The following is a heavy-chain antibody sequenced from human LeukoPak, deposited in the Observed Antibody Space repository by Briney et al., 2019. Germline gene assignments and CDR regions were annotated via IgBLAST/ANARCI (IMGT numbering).Heavy chain of an antibody. V-gene: IGHV3-23*01. CDR2: ISGSGGST. CDR1: GFTFRSYA. D-gene: IGHD6-19*01. Sequence: PGGSLSLSRAVSGFTFRSYAMSWAPQAPGKGLEWVSDISGSGGSTYYADPVKGRFTTSRDNSKNTLYLQMNSLRADDTAVYYCAKKDLQYGSGWFDYWGQGTMVTVSS. J-gene: IGHJ4*02. CDR3: AKKDLQYGSGWFDY.